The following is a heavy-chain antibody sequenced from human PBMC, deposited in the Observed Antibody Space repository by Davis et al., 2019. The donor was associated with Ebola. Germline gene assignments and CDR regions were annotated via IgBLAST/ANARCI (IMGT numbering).Heavy chain of an antibody. D-gene: IGHD6-13*01. V-gene: IGHV1-8*03. CDR3: ARGEGSSWYGYYYYGMDV. J-gene: IGHJ6*02. CDR1: GYTFTSYG. Sequence: ASVKVSCKASGYTFTSYGISWVRQAPGQGLEWMGWINPNSGGTNYAQKFQGRVTITRNTSISTAYMELSSLRSEDTAVYYCARGEGSSWYGYYYYGMDVWGQGTTVTVSS. CDR2: INPNSGGT.